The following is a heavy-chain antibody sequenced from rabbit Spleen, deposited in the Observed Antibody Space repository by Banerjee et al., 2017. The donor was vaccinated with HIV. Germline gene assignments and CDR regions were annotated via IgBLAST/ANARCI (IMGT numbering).Heavy chain of an antibody. CDR2: IDSGSSGFT. Sequence: QSLEESGGDLVKPGASLTLTCIASGVSFSGNSYMCWVRQAPGKGLEWIACIDSGSSGFTYFASWANGRFTISKTSSTTVTLQMTSLTAADTAIYFCARENRGLGSFELWGPGTLVTVS. V-gene: IGHV1S40*01. CDR3: ARENRGLGSFEL. D-gene: IGHD4-1*01. CDR1: GVSFSGNSY. J-gene: IGHJ4*01.